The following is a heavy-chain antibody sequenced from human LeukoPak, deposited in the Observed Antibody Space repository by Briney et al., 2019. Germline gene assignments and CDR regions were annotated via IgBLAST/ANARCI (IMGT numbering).Heavy chain of an antibody. V-gene: IGHV3-23*01. Sequence: GGSLRLSCAASGFTFSSYAMSWVRQAPGKGLEWVSAISGSGGSTYYADSVKGRFTISRDNSKNTLYLQMNSLRAEDTAVYYCANIKYSHGYHGMDVWGQGTTVTVPS. CDR2: ISGSGGST. CDR3: ANIKYSHGYHGMDV. CDR1: GFTFSSYA. J-gene: IGHJ6*02. D-gene: IGHD5-18*01.